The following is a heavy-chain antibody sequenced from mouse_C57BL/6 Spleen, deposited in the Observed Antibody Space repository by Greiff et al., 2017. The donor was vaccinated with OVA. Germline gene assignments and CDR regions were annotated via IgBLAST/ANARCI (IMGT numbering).Heavy chain of an antibody. CDR3: AKGGYYGSWFAY. CDR1: GYTFTDYN. Sequence: VQLQQSGPELVKPGASVKMSCKASGYTFTDYNMHWVKQSHGKSLEWIGYINPNNGGTSYNQKFKGKATLTVNKSSSTAYMELRSLTSEDSAVYDCAKGGYYGSWFAYWGQGTLVTVSA. D-gene: IGHD2-3*01. CDR2: INPNNGGT. V-gene: IGHV1-22*01. J-gene: IGHJ3*01.